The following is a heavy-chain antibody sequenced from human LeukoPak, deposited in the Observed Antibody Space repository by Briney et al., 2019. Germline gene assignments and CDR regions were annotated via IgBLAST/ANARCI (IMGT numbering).Heavy chain of an antibody. V-gene: IGHV4-38-2*02. Sequence: SETLSLTCTVSGYSISSGYYWGWIRQPPVKGLEWTGSIYHSGSTYYNPSLKSRVTISVDTSKNQFSLKLSSVTAADTAVYYCARALSYCSSTCCYTNWFDPWGQGTLVTVSS. CDR2: IYHSGST. CDR3: ARALSYCSSTCCYTNWFDP. D-gene: IGHD2-2*02. CDR1: GYSISSGYY. J-gene: IGHJ5*02.